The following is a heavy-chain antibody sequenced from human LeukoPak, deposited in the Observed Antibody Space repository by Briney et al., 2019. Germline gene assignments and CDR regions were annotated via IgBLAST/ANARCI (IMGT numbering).Heavy chain of an antibody. CDR3: ARQNDGQDS. J-gene: IGHJ4*02. D-gene: IGHD1-1*01. CDR1: GFTFSNYA. V-gene: IGHV3-23*01. Sequence: GGSLRLSCADSGFTFSNYAMSWVRPAPGKGLEWVSTLLTGGNTYYADSVKGRFTISRDNSKSTLYLQMNSLRAEDTAVYYCARQNDGQDSWGQGTLVTVSS. CDR2: LLTGGNT.